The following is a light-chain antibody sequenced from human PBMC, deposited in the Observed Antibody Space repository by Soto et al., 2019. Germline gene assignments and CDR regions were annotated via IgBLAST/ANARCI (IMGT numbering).Light chain of an antibody. CDR3: CSYAGTATI. J-gene: IGLJ2*01. V-gene: IGLV2-23*02. CDR1: SSDVGIYNF. CDR2: EVS. Sequence: ALTQPASVSGSPGQSITISCTGTSSDVGIYNFVSWFQQHPGKAPKLIIYEVSKRPSGVSSRFSGSKSGNTASLTISGLQAEDEADYYCCSYAGTATIFGGGTKLTVL.